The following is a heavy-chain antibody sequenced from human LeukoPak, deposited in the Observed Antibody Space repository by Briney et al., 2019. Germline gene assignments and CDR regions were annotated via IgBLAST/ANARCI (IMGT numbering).Heavy chain of an antibody. Sequence: GGSLRLSCAASGFAFSNTGMTWVRQAPGRGLEWVSTISPTGEGTHYADSVKGRFTTSRDNSKNTLSLEMNSLRADDTATYFCARDAGGAWPFDYWGRGTRVIVSS. D-gene: IGHD4-17*01. CDR3: ARDAGGAWPFDY. J-gene: IGHJ4*02. CDR1: GFAFSNTG. V-gene: IGHV3-23*01. CDR2: ISPTGEGT.